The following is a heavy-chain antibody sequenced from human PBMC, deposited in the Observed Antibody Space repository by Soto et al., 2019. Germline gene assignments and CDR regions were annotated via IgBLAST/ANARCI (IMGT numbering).Heavy chain of an antibody. V-gene: IGHV4-39*02. J-gene: IGHJ4*02. CDR2: IYYSGST. CDR3: ARDYGSGSYDY. Sequence: SETLSLTXTVSGGSISSSSYYWGWIRQPPGKGLEWIGSIYYSGSTYYNPSLKSRVTVSVDTSKNQFSLKLSSVTAADTAVYYCARDYGSGSYDYWGQGTLVTVSS. D-gene: IGHD3-10*01. CDR1: GGSISSSSYY.